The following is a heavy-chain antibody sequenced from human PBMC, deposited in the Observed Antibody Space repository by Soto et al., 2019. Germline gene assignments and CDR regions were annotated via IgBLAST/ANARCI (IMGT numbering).Heavy chain of an antibody. J-gene: IGHJ3*02. CDR3: ARIFNDAFDI. CDR1: GYMLVSYG. CDR2: NYTGNSDT. V-gene: IGHV5-51*01. Sequence: GESLMISCKCSGYMLVSYGIGWVRHMPGKGLEWMEINYTGNSDTSYSPSFQGQVTMSVDKSISTAYLQWSSLKASDIAMYYCARIFNDAFDIWGQGTMVTVSS.